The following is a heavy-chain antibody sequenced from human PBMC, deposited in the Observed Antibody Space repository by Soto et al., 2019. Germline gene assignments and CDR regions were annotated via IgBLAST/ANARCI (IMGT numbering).Heavy chain of an antibody. Sequence: GSLRLSCAASGFTFSSYAMHWVRQAPGKGLEWVAVISYDGSNKYYADSVKGRFTISRDNSKNTLYLQMNSLRAEDTAVYYCASTGYYYGSGSYREPNDYWGQGTLVTVSS. V-gene: IGHV3-30-3*01. CDR1: GFTFSSYA. CDR2: ISYDGSNK. D-gene: IGHD3-10*01. CDR3: ASTGYYYGSGSYREPNDY. J-gene: IGHJ4*02.